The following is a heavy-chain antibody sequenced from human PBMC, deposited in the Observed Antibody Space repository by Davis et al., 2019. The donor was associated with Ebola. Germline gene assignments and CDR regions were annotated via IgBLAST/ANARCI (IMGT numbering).Heavy chain of an antibody. J-gene: IGHJ6*02. CDR2: IRYDGSNK. CDR1: GFTFSSYG. V-gene: IGHV3-30*02. D-gene: IGHD6-13*01. CDR3: AKELAAAGYYYYYYGMDV. Sequence: GESLKISCAASGFTFSSYGMHWVRQAPGKGLEWVAFIRYDGSNKYYADSVKGQFTISRDNSKNTLYLQMNSLRAEDTAVYYCAKELAAAGYYYYYYGMDVWGQGTTVTVSS.